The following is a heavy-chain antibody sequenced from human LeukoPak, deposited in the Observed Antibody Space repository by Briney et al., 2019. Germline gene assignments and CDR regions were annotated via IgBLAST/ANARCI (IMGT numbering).Heavy chain of an antibody. J-gene: IGHJ5*02. V-gene: IGHV4-59*01. CDR1: GGSISTYY. Sequence: SETLSLTCTVSGGSISTYYWSWIRQPPGQGLEWIGDIHYSGSTNYNPSLKSRVTISVDTSKNQFSLNLKSVTAADTAVYYCARGSDYYGSGIKYNWFDPCGQGTLCTVS. CDR2: IHYSGST. D-gene: IGHD3-10*01. CDR3: ARGSDYYGSGIKYNWFDP.